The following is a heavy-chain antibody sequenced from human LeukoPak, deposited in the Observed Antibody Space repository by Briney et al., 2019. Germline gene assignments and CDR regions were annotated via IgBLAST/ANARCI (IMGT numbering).Heavy chain of an antibody. CDR2: IRSDGSNT. CDR3: AREVAATTDAFDI. J-gene: IGHJ3*02. Sequence: GGSLRLSCAAYGFTFSTYGMHWVRQAPGKGLEWVAFIRSDGSNTYYADSVKGRFTISRDNSKNTLYMQMNSLRAEDTALYYCAREVAATTDAFDIWGQGTMVTVSS. V-gene: IGHV3-30*02. D-gene: IGHD2-15*01. CDR1: GFTFSTYG.